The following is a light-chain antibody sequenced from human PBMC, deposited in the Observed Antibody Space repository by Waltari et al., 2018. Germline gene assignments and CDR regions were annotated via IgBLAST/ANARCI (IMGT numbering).Light chain of an antibody. V-gene: IGKV1-5*03. CDR2: KAS. J-gene: IGKJ1*01. Sequence: DIQMTQSPSTLSASLGDRVTITCRASQSISSWLAWYHQKPGTAPKLLIYKASTLDSGVPPRFSGSGSGTEITLTINSLQPDDFATYYCQQYNGYWTFGQGTKVEIK. CDR1: QSISSW. CDR3: QQYNGYWT.